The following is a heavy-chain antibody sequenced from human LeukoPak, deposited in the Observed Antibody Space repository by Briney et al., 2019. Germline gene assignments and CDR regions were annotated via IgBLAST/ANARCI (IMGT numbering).Heavy chain of an antibody. D-gene: IGHD6-19*01. V-gene: IGHV3-48*01. CDR2: ISSSSSTM. J-gene: IGHJ4*02. Sequence: GGSLRLSCAASGFTFSSYSMNWVRQAPGKGLEWVSYISSSSSTMYYADSVKGRFTISRDNAKNSLYLQMNSLRAEDTAVYYCARRVSGWYWALGYWGQGTLVTVSS. CDR1: GFTFSSYS. CDR3: ARRVSGWYWALGY.